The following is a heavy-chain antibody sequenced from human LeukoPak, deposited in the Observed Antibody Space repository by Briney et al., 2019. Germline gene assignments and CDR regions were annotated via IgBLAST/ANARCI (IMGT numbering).Heavy chain of an antibody. CDR3: ARRRGYGSGRIHPHYYYYMDV. D-gene: IGHD3-10*01. V-gene: IGHV4-39*01. Sequence: PSETLSLTCSVSGGSISSSSYSWGWIRQPPGKGLEWIGSIYYSGSTYYNPSLKSRVTISVDTSKNQFSLKLSSVTAADTAVYYCARRRGYGSGRIHPHYYYYMDVWGKGTTVTISS. J-gene: IGHJ6*03. CDR1: GGSISSSSYS. CDR2: IYYSGST.